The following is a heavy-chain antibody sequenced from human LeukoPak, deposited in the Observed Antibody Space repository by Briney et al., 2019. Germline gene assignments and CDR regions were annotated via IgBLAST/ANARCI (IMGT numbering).Heavy chain of an antibody. J-gene: IGHJ4*02. V-gene: IGHV4-39*01. CDR1: GGSISSSSYY. D-gene: IGHD5-18*01. CDR2: IYYSGST. CDR3: ARRRRSGAMANFDY. Sequence: SETLSLTCTVSGGSISSSSYYWGWIRQLPGKGLEWIGSIYYSGSTYYNPSLKSRVTISVDTSKNQFSLKLSSVTAADTAVYYCARRRRSGAMANFDYWGQGTLVTVSS.